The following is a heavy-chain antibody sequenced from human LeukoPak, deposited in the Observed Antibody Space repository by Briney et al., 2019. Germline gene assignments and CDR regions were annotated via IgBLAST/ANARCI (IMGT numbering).Heavy chain of an antibody. CDR2: IIPIFGTA. CDR3: AREDTMIGAFDY. D-gene: IGHD3-22*01. Sequence: SVKVSCKASGCTFSSYAISWVRQAPGQGLEWMGGIIPIFGTANYAQKFQGRVTITADESTSTAYMELSSLRSEDTAVYYCAREDTMIGAFDYWGQGTLVTVSS. J-gene: IGHJ4*02. CDR1: GCTFSSYA. V-gene: IGHV1-69*13.